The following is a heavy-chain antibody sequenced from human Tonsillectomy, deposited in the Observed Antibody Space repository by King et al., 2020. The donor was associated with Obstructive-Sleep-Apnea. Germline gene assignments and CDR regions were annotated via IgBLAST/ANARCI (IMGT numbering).Heavy chain of an antibody. V-gene: IGHV4-31*03. CDR1: GGSISSGGYY. Sequence: QLQESGPGLVKPSQTLSLTCTVSGGSISSGGYYWSWIRPHPGKGLEWIGYIYYSGSTYYNPSLKSRVTISVDTSKNQFSLKLSSVSAADTAVYYCARENVGGSSGYYDYWGQGTLVTVSS. CDR2: IYYSGST. D-gene: IGHD3-22*01. J-gene: IGHJ4*02. CDR3: ARENVGGSSGYYDY.